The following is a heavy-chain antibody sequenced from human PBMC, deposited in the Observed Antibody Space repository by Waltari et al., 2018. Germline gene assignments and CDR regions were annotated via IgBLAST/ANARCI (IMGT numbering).Heavy chain of an antibody. Sequence: QVQLVQSGAEVKKPGASVKVSCKASGYTFTSYYMHWVRQAPGQGLEWMGIINPSGGSTSYAQNVQGRVTMTRDTSTSTVYMELSSLRSEDTAVYYCARVGYYYDSSGYPPDAFDIWGQGTMVTVSS. CDR3: ARVGYYYDSSGYPPDAFDI. V-gene: IGHV1-46*01. D-gene: IGHD3-22*01. J-gene: IGHJ3*02. CDR1: GYTFTSYY. CDR2: INPSGGST.